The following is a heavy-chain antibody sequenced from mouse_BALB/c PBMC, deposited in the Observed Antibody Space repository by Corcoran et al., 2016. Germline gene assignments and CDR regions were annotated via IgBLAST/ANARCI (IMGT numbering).Heavy chain of an antibody. V-gene: IGHV9-3-1*01. CDR2: INTYTGEP. Sequence: QIQLVQSGPELKKPGETVKISCKASGYTFTNYGMNWWKQAPGKGLKWMGWINTYTGEPTYADDFKGRFAFSLETSASTAYLQINNLKNEDTATYFCAREGGYAMDYWGQGTSVTVSS. J-gene: IGHJ4*01. CDR1: GYTFTNYG. CDR3: AREGGYAMDY.